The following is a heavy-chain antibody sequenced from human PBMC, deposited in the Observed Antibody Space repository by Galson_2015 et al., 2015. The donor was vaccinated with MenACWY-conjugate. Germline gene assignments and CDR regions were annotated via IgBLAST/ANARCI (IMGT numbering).Heavy chain of an antibody. CDR1: TFSLRDNY. CDR3: ARDRGGPVAGERGPANY. Sequence: SLRLSCAASTFSLRDNYMSWVRQAPGKGLEWISYSSTSGRWTDYAGSVKGRFTVSRDNAKNSIFLQMNSLRAEDTAVYYCARDRGGPVAGERGPANYWGQGALVTVSS. D-gene: IGHD6-19*01. CDR2: SSTSGRWT. J-gene: IGHJ4*02. V-gene: IGHV3-11*05.